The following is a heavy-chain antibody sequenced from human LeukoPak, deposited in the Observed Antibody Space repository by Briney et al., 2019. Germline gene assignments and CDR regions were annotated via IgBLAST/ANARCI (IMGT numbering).Heavy chain of an antibody. CDR2: IYHSGST. D-gene: IGHD2-15*01. CDR1: GYSISSGYY. V-gene: IGHV4-38-2*02. J-gene: IGHJ4*02. CDR3: ATDMVGYCSANGCYSEAY. Sequence: SETLSLTCTVSGYSISSGYYWGWIRQPPGKGLEWIGSIYHSGSTYYNPSLKSRVTISVDTSKNQFSLKLSSVTAADTAVYYCATDMVGYCSANGCYSEAYWGQGTLVTVSS.